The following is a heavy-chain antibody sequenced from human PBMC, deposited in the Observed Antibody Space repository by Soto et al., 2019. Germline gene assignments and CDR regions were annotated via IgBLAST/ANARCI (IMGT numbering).Heavy chain of an antibody. V-gene: IGHV1-69*13. J-gene: IGHJ6*02. Sequence: ASVKVYCKTSGGTFSSYAFTWVRQAPVQGLEWMGGIIPMYGTADYAQRFQGRVTITADEFTTTAYMELSRLTSDDTAIYYCARIHCSSASCYPSMIYYYNPMDVWGQGTTVTVSS. D-gene: IGHD2-2*01. CDR1: GGTFSSYA. CDR3: ARIHCSSASCYPSMIYYYNPMDV. CDR2: IIPMYGTA.